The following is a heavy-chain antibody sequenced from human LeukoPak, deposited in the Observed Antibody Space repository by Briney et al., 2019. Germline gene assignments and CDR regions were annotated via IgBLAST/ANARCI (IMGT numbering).Heavy chain of an antibody. CDR3: AINLVTTRFRPLDY. D-gene: IGHD4-17*01. CDR2: IIPIFGTA. Sequence: GAPVKVSCKASGGTFSSYAISWVRQAPGQGLEWMGGIIPIFGTANYAQKFQGRVTITADESTSTAYMELSSLRSEDTAVYYCAINLVTTRFRPLDYWGQGTLVTVSS. V-gene: IGHV1-69*13. J-gene: IGHJ4*02. CDR1: GGTFSSYA.